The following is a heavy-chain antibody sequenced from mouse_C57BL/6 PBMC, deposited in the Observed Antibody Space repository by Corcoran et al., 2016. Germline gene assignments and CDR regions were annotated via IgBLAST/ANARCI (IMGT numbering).Heavy chain of an antibody. D-gene: IGHD1-1*01. CDR2: IYPGSGST. V-gene: IGHV1-55*01. CDR3: ARKDYYGSSYYFDY. CDR1: GYTFTNYW. J-gene: IGHJ2*01. Sequence: QVQLQQPGAELVKPGASVKISCKASGYTFTNYWITWVKQRPGQGLEWIGDIYPGSGSTNYNEKFKSKATLTVDTSSSTAYMQLSSLTSEDSAVYYCARKDYYGSSYYFDYWGQGTTLTVSS.